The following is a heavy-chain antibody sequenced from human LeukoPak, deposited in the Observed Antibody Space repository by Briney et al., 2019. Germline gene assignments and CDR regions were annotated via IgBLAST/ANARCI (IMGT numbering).Heavy chain of an antibody. Sequence: VASVKVSCKASGYTFTSYYMHWVRQAPGQGLEWMGIINPSGGSTSYAQKFQGRVTMTRDMSTSTVYMELSSLRSEDTAVYYCARDLGTAMGHYYYYYMDVWGKGTTVTVSS. CDR2: INPSGGST. V-gene: IGHV1-46*01. D-gene: IGHD5-18*01. CDR1: GYTFTSYY. J-gene: IGHJ6*03. CDR3: ARDLGTAMGHYYYYYMDV.